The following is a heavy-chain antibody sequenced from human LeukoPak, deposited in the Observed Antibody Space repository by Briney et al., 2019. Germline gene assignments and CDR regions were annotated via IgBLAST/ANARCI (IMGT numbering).Heavy chain of an antibody. J-gene: IGHJ4*02. CDR3: GRGGYDFDY. CDR1: GVSISSYY. Sequence: PSETLSLTCTVSGVSISSYYWSWIRRPPGKGLEWIGHIYYSGSTNYNPSLKSRVTISVDTFKNQFSVKLSSVTASDTAVYYCGRGGYDFDYWGQGSLVTVSS. V-gene: IGHV4-59*01. D-gene: IGHD5-12*01. CDR2: IYYSGST.